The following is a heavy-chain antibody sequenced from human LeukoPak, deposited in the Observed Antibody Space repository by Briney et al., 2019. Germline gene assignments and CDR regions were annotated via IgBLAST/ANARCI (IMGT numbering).Heavy chain of an antibody. CDR3: ARGRGYCSSTSCYDLGFDP. J-gene: IGHJ5*02. CDR1: GGSFSGYY. V-gene: IGHV4-34*01. CDR2: INHSGRT. Sequence: PSETLSLTCAVYGGSFSGYYWSWIRQPPGKGLEWIGEINHSGRTNYNPSLKSRVTISVDTSKNQFSLKLSSVTAADTAVYCCARGRGYCSSTSCYDLGFDPRGQGTLVTVSS. D-gene: IGHD2-2*01.